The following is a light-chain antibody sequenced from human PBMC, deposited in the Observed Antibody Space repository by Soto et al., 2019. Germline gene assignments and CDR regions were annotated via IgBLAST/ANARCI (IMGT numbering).Light chain of an antibody. CDR1: QSVSSN. Sequence: ETLMTQSPATLSASPSETVNLXGMASQSVSSNLAWYQQKPGQAPRLLISGASAWATAIPARFSGSASGTEFTLAISSLQSEDFALYYCQQYNNWPWTFGQGTKVDNK. V-gene: IGKV3-15*01. CDR2: GAS. J-gene: IGKJ1*01. CDR3: QQYNNWPWT.